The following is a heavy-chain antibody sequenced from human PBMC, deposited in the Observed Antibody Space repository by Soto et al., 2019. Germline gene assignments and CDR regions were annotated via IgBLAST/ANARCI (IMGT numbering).Heavy chain of an antibody. J-gene: IGHJ6*02. V-gene: IGHV4-4*07. CDR1: GGSISSYY. D-gene: IGHD3-9*01. Sequence: SETLSLTCTVSGGSISSYYWSWIRQPAGKGLEWIGRIYTSGSTNYNPSLKSRVTMSVDTSKNQFSLKLSSVTAADTAVYYCGRAYYDILTGYYYYGMDVWGQGTTVTVSS. CDR2: IYTSGST. CDR3: GRAYYDILTGYYYYGMDV.